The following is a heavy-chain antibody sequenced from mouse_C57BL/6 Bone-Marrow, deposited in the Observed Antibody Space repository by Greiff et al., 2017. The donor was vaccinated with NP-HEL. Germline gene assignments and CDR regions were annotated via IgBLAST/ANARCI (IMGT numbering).Heavy chain of an antibody. Sequence: VQLQQSGAELVRPGASVKLSCKASGYTFTDYYINWVKQRPGQGLEWIARIYPGSGNTYYNEKFKGRATLTAEKTSSTAYMQLSSLTSEDSAVDFCARRGYGNYEDYWGQGTTLTVSS. V-gene: IGHV1-76*01. CDR2: IYPGSGNT. J-gene: IGHJ2*01. CDR3: ARRGYGNYEDY. D-gene: IGHD2-10*02. CDR1: GYTFTDYY.